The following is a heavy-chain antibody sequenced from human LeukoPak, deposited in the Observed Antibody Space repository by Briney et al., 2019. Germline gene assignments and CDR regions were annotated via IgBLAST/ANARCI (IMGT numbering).Heavy chain of an antibody. CDR3: AREAVYDSSGYYLDY. D-gene: IGHD3-22*01. CDR2: ISGSGGST. V-gene: IGHV3-23*01. J-gene: IGHJ4*02. Sequence: GGSLRLSCAASGFTFSSYAMSWVRQAPGKGLEWVSAISGSGGSTYYADSVKGRFTISRDNSKNTLYLQMNSLRAEDTAVNYCAREAVYDSSGYYLDYWGQGTLVTVSS. CDR1: GFTFSSYA.